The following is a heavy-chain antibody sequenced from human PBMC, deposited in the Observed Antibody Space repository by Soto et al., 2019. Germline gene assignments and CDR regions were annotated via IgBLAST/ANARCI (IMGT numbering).Heavy chain of an antibody. J-gene: IGHJ5*02. CDR3: ARGRGYDFCSGYPPSWFDP. CDR1: GYTFTGYY. V-gene: IGHV1-2*04. D-gene: IGHD3-3*01. Sequence: QVQLVQSGAEVKKPGASVKVSCKASGYTFTGYYMHWVRQAPGQGLEWMGWINPTSGGTNYAPTFQGCVTMTTDTSIIPAYLERSRLGSDDTAVYYCARGRGYDFCSGYPPSWFDPWGQGTLVTVS. CDR2: INPTSGGT.